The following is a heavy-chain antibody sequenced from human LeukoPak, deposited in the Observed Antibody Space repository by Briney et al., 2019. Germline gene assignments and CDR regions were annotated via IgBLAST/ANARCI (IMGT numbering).Heavy chain of an antibody. V-gene: IGHV3-23*01. CDR2: ISGSGGST. Sequence: GGSLRLSCAASGFTFSSYAMSWVRQAPGKGLEWVSAISGSGGSTYYADSVKGRFTISRDNSKNTLYLQMNSLRAEDTAVYYCANYPDVSTLRYFDWLMFRLGGQGILVTVSS. CDR3: ANYPDVSTLRYFDWLMFRL. J-gene: IGHJ4*02. CDR1: GFTFSSYA. D-gene: IGHD3-9*01.